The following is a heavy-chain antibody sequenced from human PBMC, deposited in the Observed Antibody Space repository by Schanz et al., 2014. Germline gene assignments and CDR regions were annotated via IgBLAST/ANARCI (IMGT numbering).Heavy chain of an antibody. CDR1: GYTFSFTSYN. D-gene: IGHD5-12*01. Sequence: QVQVEQSGPEVKKPGASVTVSCQASGYTFSFTSYNVHWVRQAPGQGLEWMGWINPNTGGTNFAQKFQGRVTMTRDTSASTAYMELTSLRAEDTAVYYCARTGYSGYDFLDYWGQGTLGNVSS. J-gene: IGHJ4*02. CDR3: ARTGYSGYDFLDY. CDR2: INPNTGGT. V-gene: IGHV1-2*02.